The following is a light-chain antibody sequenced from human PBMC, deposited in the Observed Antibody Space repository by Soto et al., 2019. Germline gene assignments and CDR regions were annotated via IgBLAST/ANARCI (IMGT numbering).Light chain of an antibody. Sequence: IQMTQSPSSLSASVGDRVTITCRASQSISSYLNWYQQKPGKAPKVLIYAASSLQSGVPSRFSGIGSGTDFTLTISSLQPEDFATYYCLQDYTYPLTFGGGTKVDIK. CDR1: QSISSY. V-gene: IGKV1-39*01. CDR3: LQDYTYPLT. J-gene: IGKJ4*01. CDR2: AAS.